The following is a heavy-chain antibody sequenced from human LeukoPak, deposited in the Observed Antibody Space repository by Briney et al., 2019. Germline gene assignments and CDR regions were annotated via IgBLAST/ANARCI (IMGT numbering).Heavy chain of an antibody. V-gene: IGHV6-1*01. Sequence: PSQTLSLTCAISGDSVSSNSAAWNWIRRSPSRGLEWLGRTYYRSKWYNDYAVSVKSRITINPDTSKNQFSLQLNSVTPEDTAVYYCARSELQRYGGWFDPWGQGTLVTVSS. CDR3: ARSELQRYGGWFDP. CDR2: TYYRSKWYN. J-gene: IGHJ5*02. CDR1: GDSVSSNSAA. D-gene: IGHD6-25*01.